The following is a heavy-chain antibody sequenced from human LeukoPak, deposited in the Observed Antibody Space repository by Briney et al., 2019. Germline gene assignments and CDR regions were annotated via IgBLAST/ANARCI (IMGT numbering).Heavy chain of an antibody. D-gene: IGHD3-10*01. Sequence: GGSLRLSCAASGFTFSSYAMSWVRQAPGKGLEWVSAISGSGGSTYYADSVKGRFTISRDNSKNTLYLQMNSLRAEDTAVYYCAEPKRRVPYGKDAFDIWGQGTMVTVSS. V-gene: IGHV3-23*01. CDR2: ISGSGGST. CDR3: AEPKRRVPYGKDAFDI. J-gene: IGHJ3*02. CDR1: GFTFSSYA.